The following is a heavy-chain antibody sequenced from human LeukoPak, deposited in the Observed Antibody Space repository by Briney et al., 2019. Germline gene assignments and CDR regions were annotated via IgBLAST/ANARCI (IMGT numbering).Heavy chain of an antibody. CDR1: GFTFSSYA. D-gene: IGHD1-26*01. CDR2: IKPDGSLI. Sequence: GGSLRLSCAASGFTFSSYAMTWVRQGPGKGLEWVASIKPDGSLIYYVDSVKGRFTISRDNAKNSLYLQMNSLRAEDTAVYYCAKWELYSGFYYIDYWGQGTLATVSS. V-gene: IGHV3-7*01. CDR3: AKWELYSGFYYIDY. J-gene: IGHJ4*02.